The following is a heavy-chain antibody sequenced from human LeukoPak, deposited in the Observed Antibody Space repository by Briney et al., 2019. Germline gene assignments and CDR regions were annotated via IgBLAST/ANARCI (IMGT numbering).Heavy chain of an antibody. V-gene: IGHV4-61*02. CDR1: GGSISSGSYY. Sequence: SQTLSLTCTASGGSISSGSYYWSWIRQPAGKGLEWIGRIYTSGCTNYNPSLKSRITISIYTSKNQFSLKLSSVTAADTAVYVCARARGIAAAGSWFDPWGQGTLVAVSS. D-gene: IGHD6-13*01. CDR2: IYTSGCT. J-gene: IGHJ5*02. CDR3: ARARGIAAAGSWFDP.